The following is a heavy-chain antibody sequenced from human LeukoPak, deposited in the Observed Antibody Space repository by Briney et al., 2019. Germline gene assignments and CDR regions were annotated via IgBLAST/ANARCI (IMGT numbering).Heavy chain of an antibody. Sequence: GGSLRLSCAASGFTFSSYWMSWVRQAPGKGLEWVSAISGSGGSTYYADSVKGRFTISRDNSKNTLYLQMNSLRAEDTAVYYCAKDHDYGDYADAFDIWGQGTMVTVSS. D-gene: IGHD4-17*01. CDR1: GFTFSSYW. CDR3: AKDHDYGDYADAFDI. J-gene: IGHJ3*02. CDR2: ISGSGGST. V-gene: IGHV3-23*01.